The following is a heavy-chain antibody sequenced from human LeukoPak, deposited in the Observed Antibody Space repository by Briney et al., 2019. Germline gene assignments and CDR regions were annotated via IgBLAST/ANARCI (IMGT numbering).Heavy chain of an antibody. CDR2: INPNSGGT. Sequence: ASVKVSCKASGYTFTGHHMHWVRQAPGQGLEWMGWINPNSGGTNYAQKFQGRVTMTRDTSISTAYMGVTGLRSDDTALYYCARDHYDSSGYSDYWGQGTLVTVSP. CDR3: ARDHYDSSGYSDY. D-gene: IGHD3-22*01. CDR1: GYTFTGHH. V-gene: IGHV1-2*02. J-gene: IGHJ4*02.